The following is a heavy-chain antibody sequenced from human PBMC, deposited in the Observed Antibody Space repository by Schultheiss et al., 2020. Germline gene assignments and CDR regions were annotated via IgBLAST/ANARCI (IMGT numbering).Heavy chain of an antibody. CDR2: IYYSGST. CDR1: GGSFSGYY. CDR3: ARDFADTAMDTRMDV. D-gene: IGHD5-18*01. V-gene: IGHV4-59*12. Sequence: SETLSLTCAVYGGSFSGYYWSWIRQPPGKGLEWIGYIYYSGSTNYNPSLKSRVTISVDTSKNQFSLKLSSVTAADTAVYYCARDFADTAMDTRMDVWGQGTTVTVSS. J-gene: IGHJ6*02.